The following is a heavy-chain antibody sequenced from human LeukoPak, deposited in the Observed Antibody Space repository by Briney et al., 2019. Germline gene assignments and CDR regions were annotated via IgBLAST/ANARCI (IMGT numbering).Heavy chain of an antibody. D-gene: IGHD1-26*01. CDR1: GFTFSSNS. CDR2: ISTSSIYI. V-gene: IGHV3-21*01. CDR3: ARGRQNSGSYSDAFDI. J-gene: IGHJ3*02. Sequence: KTGGSLRLSCAASGFTFSSNSMNWVRQAPGKGLEWVSSISTSSIYIYYADSVKGRFTISRDNAKNSLYLQMNSLRAEDTAVYYCARGRQNSGSYSDAFDIWGQGTMVTVSS.